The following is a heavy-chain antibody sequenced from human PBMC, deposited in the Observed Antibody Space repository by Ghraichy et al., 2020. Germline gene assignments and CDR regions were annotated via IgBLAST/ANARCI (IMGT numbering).Heavy chain of an antibody. CDR1: GFTFSSCA. Sequence: SCAASGFTFSSCAMSWVRQAPGKGPEWVSAISGSGGSTYYADSVKGRFTISRDNSKNTLSLQMNSLRAEDTAVYYCAKHDASLVRGVIYYYYYGMDVWAKGPRSPSP. J-gene: IGHJ6*02. CDR2: ISGSGGST. D-gene: IGHD3-10*01. V-gene: IGHV3-23*01. CDR3: AKHDASLVRGVIYYYYYGMDV.